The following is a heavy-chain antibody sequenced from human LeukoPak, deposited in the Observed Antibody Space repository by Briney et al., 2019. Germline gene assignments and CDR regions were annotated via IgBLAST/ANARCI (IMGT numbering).Heavy chain of an antibody. CDR1: GGSISSYY. CDR3: ARADSSGYYLAFDI. D-gene: IGHD3-22*01. V-gene: IGHV4-59*01. J-gene: IGHJ3*02. CDR2: IYYSGST. Sequence: SETLSLTCTVSGGSISSYYWSWIRQPPGKGLEWIGYIYYSGSTNYNPSLKSRVTISVGTSKNQFSLKLSSVTAADTAVYYCARADSSGYYLAFDIWGQGTMVTVSS.